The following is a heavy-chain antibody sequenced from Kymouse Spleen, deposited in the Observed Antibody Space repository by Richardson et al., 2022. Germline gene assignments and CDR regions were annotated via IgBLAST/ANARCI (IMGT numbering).Heavy chain of an antibody. Sequence: EVQLVESGGGLVQPGRSLRLSCAASGFTFDDYAMHWVRQAPGKGLEWVSGISWNSGSIGYADSVKGRFTISRDNAKNSLYLQMNSLRAEDTALYYCAKDYYYGSGSYGYYYYYGMDVWGQGTTVTVSS. V-gene: IGHV3-9*01. CDR1: GFTFDDYA. CDR3: AKDYYYGSGSYGYYYYYGMDV. J-gene: IGHJ6*02. CDR2: ISWNSGSI. D-gene: IGHD3-10*01.